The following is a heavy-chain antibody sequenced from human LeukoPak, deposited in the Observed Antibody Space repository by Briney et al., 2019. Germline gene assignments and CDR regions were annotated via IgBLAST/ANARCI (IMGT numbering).Heavy chain of an antibody. CDR2: ISYDGSNK. V-gene: IGHV3-30*18. D-gene: IGHD5-18*01. J-gene: IGHJ4*02. CDR1: EFTFSSYS. Sequence: GGSRRLSCAASEFTFSSYSMNWVRQAPGKGLEWVAVISYDGSNKYYADSVKGRFTISRDNSKNTLYLQMNSLRAEDTAVYYCAKEDTAMVTGVDYWGQGTLVTVSS. CDR3: AKEDTAMVTGVDY.